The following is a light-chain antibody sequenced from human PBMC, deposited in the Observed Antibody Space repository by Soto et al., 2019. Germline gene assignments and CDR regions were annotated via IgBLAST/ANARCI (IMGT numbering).Light chain of an antibody. Sequence: EIVLSQSPPPLSLSAGESANLFHMASQSDSSYLAWYQQKPGQAPRLLIYDASNGATGIPARFSGSGSGTDFTLTISSLEPEDFAVYYCQQCSNWPRTFGQGTKVDIK. CDR3: QQCSNWPRT. V-gene: IGKV3-11*01. CDR2: DAS. CDR1: QSDSSY. J-gene: IGKJ1*01.